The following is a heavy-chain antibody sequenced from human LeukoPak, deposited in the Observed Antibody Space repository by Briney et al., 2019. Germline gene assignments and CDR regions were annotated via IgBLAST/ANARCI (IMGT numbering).Heavy chain of an antibody. CDR2: IYHSGNT. CDR1: GDSISSGYY. D-gene: IGHD2-2*01. Sequence: KASETLSLTCTVSGDSISSGYYWAWIRQPPGRGLEWIGSIYHSGNTQYNPSLERRVTISVDKSNSQFSVRLNSVTAADTAVYFCAKGRHCSSGSCDEFDPWGQGTLVAVSS. CDR3: AKGRHCSSGSCDEFDP. V-gene: IGHV4-38-2*02. J-gene: IGHJ5*02.